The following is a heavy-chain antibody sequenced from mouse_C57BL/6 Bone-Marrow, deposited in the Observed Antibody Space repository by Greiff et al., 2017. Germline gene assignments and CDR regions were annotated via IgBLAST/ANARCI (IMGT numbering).Heavy chain of an antibody. CDR2: IYPGDGDT. D-gene: IGHD1-1*01. J-gene: IGHJ1*03. Sequence: QVQLQQSGAELVKPGASVKISCEASGYAFSSYWMNWVKQRPGKGLEWIGQIYPGDGDTNYNGKFKGKATLTADKSSSTAYMQLRSLTSEDSAVYFCARGGYGSSDWYFDVWGTGTTVTVSS. V-gene: IGHV1-80*01. CDR1: GYAFSSYW. CDR3: ARGGYGSSDWYFDV.